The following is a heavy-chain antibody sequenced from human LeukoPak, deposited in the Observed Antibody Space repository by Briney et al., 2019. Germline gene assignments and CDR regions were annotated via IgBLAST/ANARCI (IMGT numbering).Heavy chain of an antibody. J-gene: IGHJ4*02. Sequence: SGGSLRLSCAASGFTFSSYAMSWVRQAPGKGLEWVSGISGSGGSTDYADSVKGRFTISRDNSKNTQYLQMNSLRAEDTAVYYCAKDQDSSGYPTKFDYWGQGTLVTVSS. CDR1: GFTFSSYA. CDR3: AKDQDSSGYPTKFDY. CDR2: ISGSGGST. V-gene: IGHV3-23*01. D-gene: IGHD6-19*01.